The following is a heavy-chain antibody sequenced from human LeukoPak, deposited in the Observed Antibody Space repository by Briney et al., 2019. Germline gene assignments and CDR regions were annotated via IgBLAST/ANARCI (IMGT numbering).Heavy chain of an antibody. J-gene: IGHJ6*04. CDR1: GFTFSSYA. CDR3: AELGITMIGGV. V-gene: IGHV3-23*01. D-gene: IGHD3-10*02. Sequence: GGSLRLSCAASGFTFSSYAMSWVRQAPGKGLEWVSTFSGSGGSTHYADSVKGRFTISRDNAKNSLYLQMSSLRAEDTAVYYCAELGITMIGGVWGKGTTVTISS. CDR2: FSGSGGST.